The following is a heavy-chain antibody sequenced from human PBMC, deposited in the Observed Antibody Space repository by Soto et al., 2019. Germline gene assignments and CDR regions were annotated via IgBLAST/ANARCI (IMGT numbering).Heavy chain of an antibody. CDR3: ARKGTYYYGSGSYYYFDY. Sequence: GVSLRLSCAASGFTFDDYGMSWVRQAPGKGLEWVSGINWNGGSTGYADSVKGRFTISRDNAKNSLYLQMNSLRAEDTALYYCARKGTYYYGSGSYYYFDYWGQGTLVTVSS. D-gene: IGHD3-10*01. CDR2: INWNGGST. V-gene: IGHV3-20*04. CDR1: GFTFDDYG. J-gene: IGHJ4*02.